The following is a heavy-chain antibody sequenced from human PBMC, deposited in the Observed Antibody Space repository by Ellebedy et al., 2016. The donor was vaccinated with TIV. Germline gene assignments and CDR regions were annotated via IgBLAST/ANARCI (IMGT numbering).Heavy chain of an antibody. D-gene: IGHD2-15*01. J-gene: IGHJ4*02. CDR3: ARVGEVAATPCSY. CDR1: GYSFTTYW. CDR2: IYPGDSDT. Sequence: GESLKISCKGSGYSFTTYWIGWVRQMSGTGLEWMGIIYPGDSDTRYSPSFQGQVTISADKSISTAYLQWSSLKASDTAMYYGARVGEVAATPCSYWGQGTLVTVSS. V-gene: IGHV5-51*01.